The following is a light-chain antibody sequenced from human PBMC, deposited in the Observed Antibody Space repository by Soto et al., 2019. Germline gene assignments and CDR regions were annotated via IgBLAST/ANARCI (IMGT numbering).Light chain of an antibody. CDR1: QTISSN. V-gene: IGKV3-15*01. J-gene: IGKJ4*01. Sequence: MTQSPAIVSVSPGERVTLSCRASQTISSNLAWYQLKPGQPPRLLFYSASSRATGTSARFSCTGSGTEFTLTISSVQSEDVAIYYCQQYHDWLPLTFGGGTKVQIK. CDR2: SAS. CDR3: QQYHDWLPLT.